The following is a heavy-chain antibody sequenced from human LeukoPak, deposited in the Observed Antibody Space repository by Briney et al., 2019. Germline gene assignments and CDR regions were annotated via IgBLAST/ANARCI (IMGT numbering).Heavy chain of an antibody. Sequence: GGSLRLSCAASGFTFSSYSMNWVRQAPGKGLEWVSYISSSSSTIYYADSVKGRFTISRDNAKNTLYLQMNSLRAEDTAVYYCARDYRRMATIPALFDYWGQGTLVTVSS. D-gene: IGHD5-24*01. J-gene: IGHJ4*02. CDR3: ARDYRRMATIPALFDY. V-gene: IGHV3-48*04. CDR2: ISSSSSTI. CDR1: GFTFSSYS.